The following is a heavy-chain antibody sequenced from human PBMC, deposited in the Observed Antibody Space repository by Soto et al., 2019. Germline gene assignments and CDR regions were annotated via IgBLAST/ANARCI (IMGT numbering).Heavy chain of an antibody. CDR3: ARTRNGYNWNWFDP. Sequence: PSETLSLTCTVSGGSISSYYWSWIRQPPGKGLEWIGYIYYSGSTNYNPSLKSRVTISVDTSKNQFSLKLSSVTAADTAVYYCARTRNGYNWNWFDPWGQGTLVTVS. D-gene: IGHD1-20*01. J-gene: IGHJ5*02. V-gene: IGHV4-59*01. CDR1: GGSISSYY. CDR2: IYYSGST.